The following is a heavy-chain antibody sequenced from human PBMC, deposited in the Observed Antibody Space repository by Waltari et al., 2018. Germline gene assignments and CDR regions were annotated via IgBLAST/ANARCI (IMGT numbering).Heavy chain of an antibody. CDR1: GGTSNNSG. J-gene: IGHJ4*02. Sequence: VQLVQSGAEVKKHGSSVKVSCKVSGGTSNNSGISWVRQAPGQGLEWMGGVIPVLGAANYAQKFQGRVIISADESSGTVYMELSSLRSGDTAIYYCAFDGSGSEDYFDFWGQGTLVTVSS. V-gene: IGHV1-69*01. CDR2: VIPVLGAA. D-gene: IGHD3-10*01. CDR3: AFDGSGSEDYFDF.